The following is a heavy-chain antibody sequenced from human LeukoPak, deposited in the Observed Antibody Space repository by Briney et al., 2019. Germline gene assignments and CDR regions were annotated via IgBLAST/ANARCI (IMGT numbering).Heavy chain of an antibody. Sequence: GGSLRLACEVSGFTFSSYAMNWVRQAPGKGLEWVAGISGSGGSTYYADSVKGRFTISRENFKNTLYLHMSSLRAEDTAVYYCATARTLRVTTSFDYWGQGTLVTVSS. CDR3: ATARTLRVTTSFDY. CDR2: ISGSGGST. D-gene: IGHD4-17*01. J-gene: IGHJ4*02. CDR1: GFTFSSYA. V-gene: IGHV3-23*01.